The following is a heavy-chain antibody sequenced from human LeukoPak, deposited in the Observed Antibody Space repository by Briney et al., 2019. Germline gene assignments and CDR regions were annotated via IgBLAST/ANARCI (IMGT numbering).Heavy chain of an antibody. V-gene: IGHV4-4*02. Sequence: SGTLSLTCAVSGGSISSSNWRSWVRQPPGKGLEWIGEIYHSGSTNYNPSLKSRVTISVDKSKNQFSLKLSSVTAADTAVYYCARVGCVVVAATLRICSRYFDYWGQGTLVTVSS. CDR2: IYHSGST. CDR1: GGSISSSNW. J-gene: IGHJ4*02. D-gene: IGHD2-15*01. CDR3: ARVGCVVVAATLRICSRYFDY.